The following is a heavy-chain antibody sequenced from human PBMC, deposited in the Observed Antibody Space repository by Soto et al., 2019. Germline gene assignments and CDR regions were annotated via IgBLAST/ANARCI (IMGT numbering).Heavy chain of an antibody. CDR3: AKDRYRGYYYGSGSYQGNWFDP. CDR2: ISGSGGST. CDR1: GFTFSSYA. Sequence: GGSLRLSCAASGFTFSSYAMSWVRQAPGKGLEWVSAISGSGGSTYYADSVKGRFTISRDNSKNTLYLQMNSLRAEDTAVYYCAKDRYRGYYYGSGSYQGNWFDPWGQGTLVTVSS. J-gene: IGHJ5*02. V-gene: IGHV3-23*01. D-gene: IGHD3-10*01.